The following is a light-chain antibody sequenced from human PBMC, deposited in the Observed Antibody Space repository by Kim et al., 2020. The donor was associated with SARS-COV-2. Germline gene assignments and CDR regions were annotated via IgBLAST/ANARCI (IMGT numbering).Light chain of an antibody. J-gene: IGLJ3*02. CDR3: QGWDSSSDHWV. Sequence: PGKTARITCGGNDSGSKSVHGYQQMPGQAPVVVIYYDSDRPSGIPERCSVSNSGNTATLTISRVGAGDEADYYCQGWDSSSDHWVFGGGTQLTVL. CDR2: YDS. V-gene: IGLV3-21*04. CDR1: DSGSKS.